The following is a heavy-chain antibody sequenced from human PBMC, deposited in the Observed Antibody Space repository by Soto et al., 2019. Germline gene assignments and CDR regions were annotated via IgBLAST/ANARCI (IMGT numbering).Heavy chain of an antibody. V-gene: IGHV3-73*01. D-gene: IGHD2-15*01. CDR2: VRSKTNNYAT. CDR1: GFAFNDSA. Sequence: DGQVVQSGGGLVQPGGSLKLSCAASGFAFNDSAMHWVRQASGKGLEWVARVRSKTNNYATAYPVSVRGRFTVSRDDSMGTTYLQMNSLKTEDTAMYYCTNNFVWGQGVLVTVSS. CDR3: TNNFV. J-gene: IGHJ4*02.